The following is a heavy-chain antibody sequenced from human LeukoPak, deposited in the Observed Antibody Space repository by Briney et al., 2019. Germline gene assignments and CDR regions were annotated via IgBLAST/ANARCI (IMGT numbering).Heavy chain of an antibody. CDR2: IYYSGST. D-gene: IGHD3-22*01. Sequence: SETLSLTCTVSGGSISSYYWSWIRQPPGKGLEWIGYIYYSGSTNYNPSLKSRVTISVDTSKNQSSLKLSSVTAADTAVYYCARENYYDSSGYYDRASGFDPWGQGTLVTVSS. J-gene: IGHJ5*02. CDR1: GGSISSYY. V-gene: IGHV4-59*01. CDR3: ARENYYDSSGYYDRASGFDP.